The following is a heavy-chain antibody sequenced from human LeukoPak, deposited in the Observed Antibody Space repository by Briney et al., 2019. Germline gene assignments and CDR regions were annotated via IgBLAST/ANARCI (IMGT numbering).Heavy chain of an antibody. CDR3: ARASDQYFDY. Sequence: ASVKVSCKASGYTFPTYYMRWVRQAPGEGLEWMGIINPSGDTTNYAQRFQGRVTMTRDTSTSTVYMELSSLKSDDTAVYYCARASDQYFDYWGQGTPVTVSS. V-gene: IGHV1-46*01. CDR2: INPSGDTT. J-gene: IGHJ4*02. CDR1: GYTFPTYY.